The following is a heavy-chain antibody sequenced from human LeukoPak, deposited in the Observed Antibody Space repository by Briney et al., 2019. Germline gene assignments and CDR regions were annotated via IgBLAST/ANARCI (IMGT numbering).Heavy chain of an antibody. J-gene: IGHJ4*02. V-gene: IGHV3-74*01. CDR2: INSDESRT. CDR3: TANFNY. CDR1: GFTFSTFW. Sequence: GGSLRLSCAASGFTFSTFWMHWVRQVPGKGLVWVARINSDESRTNYADSVKGRFTTSRDNARNTLFLHMNSLRADDTAVYYCTANFNYWGQGTLVTVSS.